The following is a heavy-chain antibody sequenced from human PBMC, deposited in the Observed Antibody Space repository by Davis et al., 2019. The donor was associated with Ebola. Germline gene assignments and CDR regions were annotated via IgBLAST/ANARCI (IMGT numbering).Heavy chain of an antibody. CDR3: GYGSGSFYPAS. V-gene: IGHV3-15*01. CDR2: IISKSDGGTT. CDR1: GFAFSTAW. Sequence: GGSLRLSCAASGFAFSTAWMHWVRQAPGKGLEWVGRIISKSDGGTTESAAPVKGRFTISRDDSKNTLYLRMNSLKTEDTGIYYCGYGSGSFYPASWGQGTLVTVAS. D-gene: IGHD3-10*01. J-gene: IGHJ4*02.